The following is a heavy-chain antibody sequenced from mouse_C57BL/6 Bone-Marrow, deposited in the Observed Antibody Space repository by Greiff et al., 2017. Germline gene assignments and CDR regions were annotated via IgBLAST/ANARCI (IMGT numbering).Heavy chain of an antibody. Sequence: VKLQQPGAELVRPGSSVKLSCKASGYTFTSYWMHWVKQRPIQGLEWIGNIDPSDSETHYNQKFKDKATLTVDKSSSTAYMQLSSLTSEDSAVYYCARGGIVTYFDYWGQGTTLTVSS. CDR2: IDPSDSET. CDR1: GYTFTSYW. D-gene: IGHD2-5*01. J-gene: IGHJ2*01. CDR3: ARGGIVTYFDY. V-gene: IGHV1-52*01.